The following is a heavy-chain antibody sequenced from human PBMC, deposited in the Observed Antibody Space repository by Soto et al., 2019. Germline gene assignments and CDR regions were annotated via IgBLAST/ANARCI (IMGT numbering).Heavy chain of an antibody. CDR2: ISYDGSNK. CDR1: GFTFSSYG. Sequence: GGSLRLSCAASGFTFSSYGMHWVRQAPGKGLEWVAVISYDGSNKYYADSVKGRFTISRDNSKNTLYLQMNSLRAEDTAVYYCANVWFGEFGIFFDYWGQGTLVTVSS. D-gene: IGHD3-10*01. CDR3: ANVWFGEFGIFFDY. J-gene: IGHJ4*02. V-gene: IGHV3-30*18.